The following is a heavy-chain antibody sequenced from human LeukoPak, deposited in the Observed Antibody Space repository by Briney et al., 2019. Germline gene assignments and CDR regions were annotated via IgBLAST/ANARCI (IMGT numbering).Heavy chain of an antibody. CDR3: ALGGTGSRYYFDY. CDR1: GFTFSSYS. V-gene: IGHV3-48*02. Sequence: GGSLRLSCAVSGFTFSSYSMNWVRQAPGKGLEWVSYITTSRSIIYYADSVKGRFTISRDSAKNSLYLQMNSLRDEDTAVYYCALGGTGSRYYFDYWGQGTLVTVSS. D-gene: IGHD3-16*01. J-gene: IGHJ4*02. CDR2: ITTSRSII.